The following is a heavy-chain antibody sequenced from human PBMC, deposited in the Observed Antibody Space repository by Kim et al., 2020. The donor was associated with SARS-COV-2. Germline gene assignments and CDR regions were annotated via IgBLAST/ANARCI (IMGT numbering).Heavy chain of an antibody. Sequence: SETLSLTCAVYGGSFSGYYWSWIRQPPGKGLEWIGEINHSGSTNYNPSLKSRVTISVDTSKNQFSLKLSSVTAADTAVYYCARGDCSSTSCYVPEYFQHWGQGTLVTVSS. V-gene: IGHV4-34*01. CDR3: ARGDCSSTSCYVPEYFQH. CDR1: GGSFSGYY. D-gene: IGHD2-2*01. J-gene: IGHJ1*01. CDR2: INHSGST.